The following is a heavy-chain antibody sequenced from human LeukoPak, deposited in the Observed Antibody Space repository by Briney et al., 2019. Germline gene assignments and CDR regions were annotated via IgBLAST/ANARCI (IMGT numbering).Heavy chain of an antibody. V-gene: IGHV1-8*03. D-gene: IGHD3-3*01. J-gene: IGHJ5*02. CDR2: MNPNSGNT. CDR3: ATNRPLFTIFGVVIPGWFDP. Sequence: ASVKVSCKASGYTFTSYDINWVRQATGQGLEWMGWMNPNSGNTDYAQKFQGRVTITRNTSISTAYMELSSRRSEDTAVYYCATNRPLFTIFGVVIPGWFDPWGQGTLVTVSS. CDR1: GYTFTSYD.